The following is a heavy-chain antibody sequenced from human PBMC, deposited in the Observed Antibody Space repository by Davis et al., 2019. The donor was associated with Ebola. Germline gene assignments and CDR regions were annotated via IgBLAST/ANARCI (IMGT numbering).Heavy chain of an antibody. CDR1: GYTFTSYG. CDR3: ASSITMIVVAEGY. V-gene: IGHV1-18*04. CDR2: ISTDHGNT. J-gene: IGHJ4*02. Sequence: ASVKVSCKASGYTFTSYGISWVRQAPGQGLEWMGWISTDHGNTNYAQNLQGRVTMTTDTSTSTVYMELSSLRSEDTAVYYCASSITMIVVAEGYWGQGTLVTVSS. D-gene: IGHD3-22*01.